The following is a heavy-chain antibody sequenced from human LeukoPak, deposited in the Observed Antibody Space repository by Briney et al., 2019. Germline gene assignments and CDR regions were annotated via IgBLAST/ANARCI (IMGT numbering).Heavy chain of an antibody. CDR3: ARSEARAGTFSFDY. Sequence: PSETLSLTCAVYGGSFSGYYWSWIRQPPGKGLEWIGEINHSGSTNYNPSLKSRVTISVDTSKNQFSLKLSSVTAADTAVYYCARSEARAGTFSFDYWGQGTLVTVSS. V-gene: IGHV4-34*01. CDR2: INHSGST. J-gene: IGHJ4*02. CDR1: GGSFSGYY. D-gene: IGHD6-13*01.